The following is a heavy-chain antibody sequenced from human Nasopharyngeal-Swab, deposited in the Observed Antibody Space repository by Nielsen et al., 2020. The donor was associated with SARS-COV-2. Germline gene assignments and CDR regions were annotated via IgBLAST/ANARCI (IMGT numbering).Heavy chain of an antibody. Sequence: WIRQPPGKGLEWVSSISSSSSYIYYADSVKGRFTISRDNAKNSLYLQMNSLRAEDTAVYYCARDEGEGRYYGSGSPTLDYWGQGTLVTVSS. CDR2: ISSSSSYI. J-gene: IGHJ4*02. D-gene: IGHD3-10*01. CDR3: ARDEGEGRYYGSGSPTLDY. V-gene: IGHV3-21*01.